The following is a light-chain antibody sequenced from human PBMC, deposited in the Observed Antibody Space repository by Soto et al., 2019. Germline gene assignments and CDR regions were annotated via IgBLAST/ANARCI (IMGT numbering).Light chain of an antibody. V-gene: IGKV1-33*01. CDR2: DAS. CDR3: QQYDNLPLT. CDR1: QDISNY. J-gene: IGKJ4*01. Sequence: DIQMTQSPSSLSASVGDRVTITCQASQDISNYLNWYQQKPGQAPKLLIYDASNLETGVPSRFSGSGSGTDFTFTISSLQTEDIATYYYQQYDNLPLTFGGGTKVEIK.